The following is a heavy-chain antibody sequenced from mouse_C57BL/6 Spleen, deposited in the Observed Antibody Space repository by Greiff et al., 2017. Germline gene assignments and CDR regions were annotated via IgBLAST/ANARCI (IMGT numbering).Heavy chain of an antibody. V-gene: IGHV1-61*01. Sequence: QVQLQQPGAELVRSGSSVKLSCKASGYTFTSYWLDWVKQRPGQGLEWIGNIYPSDSETHYNQKFKDKATLTVDKSSSTAYMQLSSLTSEDSAVYYCARYDDGYFDYWGQGTTLTVSS. CDR3: ARYDDGYFDY. CDR2: IYPSDSET. D-gene: IGHD2-3*01. CDR1: GYTFTSYW. J-gene: IGHJ2*01.